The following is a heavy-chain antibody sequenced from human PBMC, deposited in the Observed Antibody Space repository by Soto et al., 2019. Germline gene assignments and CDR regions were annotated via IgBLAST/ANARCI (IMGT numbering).Heavy chain of an antibody. CDR2: IYWNDDK. J-gene: IGHJ4*02. D-gene: IGHD3-3*01. CDR3: VHSKYTDFWSGYYSFYFDY. V-gene: IGHV2-5*01. CDR1: GFSLSTSGEG. Sequence: QITLKESGPTQVKPTQTLTLTCTFSGFSLSTSGEGVGWIRQPPGKALEWLALIYWNDDKPYSPSLKNRITVTKDASKNQVVLTMTNMDPVDTATYYCVHSKYTDFWSGYYSFYFDYWGQGTLVTVSS.